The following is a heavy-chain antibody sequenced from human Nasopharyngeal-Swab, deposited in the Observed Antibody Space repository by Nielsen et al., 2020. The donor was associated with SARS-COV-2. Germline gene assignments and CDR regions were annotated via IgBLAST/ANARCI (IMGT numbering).Heavy chain of an antibody. CDR3: ARDVVVVAAFYYYYYGMDV. Sequence: GESLKISCAASGFTFSSYGMHWVRQAPGKGLEWVAVIWYDGSNKYYADSVKGRFTISRDNSKNTLYLQMNSLRAGDTAVYYCARDVVVVAAFYYYYYGMDVWGQGTTVTVSS. D-gene: IGHD2-15*01. CDR1: GFTFSSYG. V-gene: IGHV3-33*01. CDR2: IWYDGSNK. J-gene: IGHJ6*02.